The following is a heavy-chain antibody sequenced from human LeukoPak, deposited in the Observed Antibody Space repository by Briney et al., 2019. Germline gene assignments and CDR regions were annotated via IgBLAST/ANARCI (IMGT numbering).Heavy chain of an antibody. CDR3: ARDYYDSSGYYSQFDY. CDR2: ISAYNGNT. D-gene: IGHD3-22*01. J-gene: IGHJ4*02. V-gene: IGHV1-18*01. CDR1: GGTFSSYG. Sequence: ASVKVSCKASGGTFSSYGISWVRQAPGQGLEWMGWISAYNGNTNYAQKLQGRVTMTTDTSTSTAYMELRSLRSDDTAVYYCARDYYDSSGYYSQFDYWGQGILVTVSS.